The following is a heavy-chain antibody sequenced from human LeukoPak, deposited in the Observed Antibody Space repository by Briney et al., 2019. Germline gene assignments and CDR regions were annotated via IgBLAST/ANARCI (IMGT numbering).Heavy chain of an antibody. J-gene: IGHJ4*02. V-gene: IGHV4-31*03. D-gene: IGHD3-22*01. Sequence: PSQTLSLTCTVSGGSISSGGYYWSWIRQHPGKCLEWIGYIYYSGSTYYNPSLKSRVTISVNTSKNQFSLKLSSVTAADTAVYYCARGPYYYDSSGYYLGHFDYWGQGTLVTVSS. CDR3: ARGPYYYDSSGYYLGHFDY. CDR1: GGSISSGGYY. CDR2: IYYSGST.